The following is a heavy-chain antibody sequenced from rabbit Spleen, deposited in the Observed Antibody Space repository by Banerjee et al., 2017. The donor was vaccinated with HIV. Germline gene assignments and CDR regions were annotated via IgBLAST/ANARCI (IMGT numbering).Heavy chain of an antibody. CDR1: GFSFSSSYY. CDR2: IYVGSSGST. J-gene: IGHJ4*01. D-gene: IGHD4-1*01. V-gene: IGHV1S40*01. Sequence: QSLEESGGDLVKPGASLTLTCTASGFSFSSSYYMCWVRQAQGKGLEWIACIYVGSSGSTYYASWAKGRFTISKTSSTTVTLQMTSLTAADTATFFCARDLDGVIGWNFGWWGPGTLVTVS. CDR3: ARDLDGVIGWNFGW.